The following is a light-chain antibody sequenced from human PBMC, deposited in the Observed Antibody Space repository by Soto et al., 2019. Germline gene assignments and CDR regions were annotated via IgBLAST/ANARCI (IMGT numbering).Light chain of an antibody. V-gene: IGKV2-30*02. CDR1: QILVHSDGIAY. J-gene: IGKJ5*01. Sequence: DVVMTQSPLCLPVTLGQPASISCRSNQILVHSDGIAYFSWFQQRPGRSPRRLIYKVSNRDSGVPARFSGSGSGTDFALKISRVEAEDVGVYYCMQGTHWPITFGHGTRLEIK. CDR2: KVS. CDR3: MQGTHWPIT.